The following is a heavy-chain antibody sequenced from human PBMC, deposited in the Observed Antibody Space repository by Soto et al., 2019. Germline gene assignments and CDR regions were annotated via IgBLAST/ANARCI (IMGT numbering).Heavy chain of an antibody. J-gene: IGHJ6*02. CDR2: ISAYNGNT. Sequence: ASVKVSCKASGGTFSSYTISWVRQAPGQGLEWMGWISAYNGNTNYAQKLQGRVTMTTDTSTSTAYMELRSLRSDDTAVYYCARIYSNYANYGMDVWGQGTTVTVSS. CDR1: GGTFSSYT. D-gene: IGHD4-4*01. CDR3: ARIYSNYANYGMDV. V-gene: IGHV1-18*01.